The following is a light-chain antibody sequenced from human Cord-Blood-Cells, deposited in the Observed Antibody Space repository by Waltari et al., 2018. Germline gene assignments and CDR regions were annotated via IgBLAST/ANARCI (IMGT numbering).Light chain of an antibody. CDR1: RSHIGSTY. CDR3: AAWDDSLSGRV. V-gene: IGLV1-47*01. CDR2: RNN. Sequence: QSVLTQPPSASGTPGPRVTISCYVSRSHIGSTYVSWYQQLPGTAPKLLIYRNNQRPSGVPDRFSGSKSGTSASLAISGLRSEDEADYYCAAWDDSLSGRVFGGGTKLTVL. J-gene: IGLJ3*02.